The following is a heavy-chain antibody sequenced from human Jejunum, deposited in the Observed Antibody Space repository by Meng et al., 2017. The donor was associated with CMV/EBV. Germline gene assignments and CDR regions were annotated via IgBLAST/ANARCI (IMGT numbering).Heavy chain of an antibody. V-gene: IGHV3-7*01. CDR2: IKPDGSEI. Sequence: RLSCAGSGFTFRIHWMSWVRQPPGKGPEWVASIKPDGSEIQYVGSLRGRFTVSRDNARKSLYLQMNSLTAEDTAVYYCASGNDFNIWGQGTLVTVSS. CDR1: GFTFRIHW. D-gene: IGHD1-1*01. J-gene: IGHJ3*02. CDR3: ASGNDFNI.